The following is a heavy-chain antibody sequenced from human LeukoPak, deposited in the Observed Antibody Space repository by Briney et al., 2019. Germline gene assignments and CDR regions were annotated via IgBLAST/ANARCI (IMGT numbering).Heavy chain of an antibody. J-gene: IGHJ3*02. CDR3: ARGGSGISNAFDI. D-gene: IGHD3-10*01. V-gene: IGHV4-59*01. CDR2: INYSGST. CDR1: GGSISSYY. Sequence: SETLSLTCSVSGGSISSYYWSWIRQPPGKGLEWIGYINYSGSTNSNPSLKSRVTMSVDTYKNQFSLKLRSVTAADTAVYYCARGGSGISNAFDIWGQGTMVTVSS.